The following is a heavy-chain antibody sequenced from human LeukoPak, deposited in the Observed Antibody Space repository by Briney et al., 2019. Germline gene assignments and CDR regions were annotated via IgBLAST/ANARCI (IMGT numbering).Heavy chain of an antibody. CDR1: GFTFSSYS. D-gene: IGHD3-22*01. Sequence: GGSLRLSCAASGFTFSSYSMNWVRQAPGEGLEWVSSISSSSSYIYYADSVKGRFTISRDNAKNSLYLQMSSLRAEDTAVYYCARVPTNYYDSSGYYFGYWGQGTLVTVSS. CDR3: ARVPTNYYDSSGYYFGY. CDR2: ISSSSSYI. V-gene: IGHV3-21*01. J-gene: IGHJ4*02.